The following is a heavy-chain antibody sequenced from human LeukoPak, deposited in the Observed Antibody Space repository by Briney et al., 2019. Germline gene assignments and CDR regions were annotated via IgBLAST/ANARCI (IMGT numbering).Heavy chain of an antibody. V-gene: IGHV3-7*01. CDR3: ARGLMGGYPYFDY. CDR2: IKQDGSEK. D-gene: IGHD3-22*01. Sequence: GGSLRLSCAASGFTFISYWMSWVRQAPGKELEWVANIKQDGSEKYYVDSVKGRFTISRDNAKNSLYLQMNSLRAEDTALYYCARGLMGGYPYFDYWGQGTLVTVSS. J-gene: IGHJ4*02. CDR1: GFTFISYW.